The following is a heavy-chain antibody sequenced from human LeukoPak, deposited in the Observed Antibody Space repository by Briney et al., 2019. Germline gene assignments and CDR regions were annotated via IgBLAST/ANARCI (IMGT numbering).Heavy chain of an antibody. CDR3: ARGPHSGGSYSDY. V-gene: IGHV1-8*01. Sequence: ASLKVSCKASGYTFTSYDINWVRQATGQGLGWMGWMNPNRGNTGYEQKFQGRVTMTRNTSITTAYMELSSLRSEDTAVYYCARGPHSGGSYSDYWGQGTLVTVSS. CDR2: MNPNRGNT. CDR1: GYTFTSYD. D-gene: IGHD2-15*01. J-gene: IGHJ4*02.